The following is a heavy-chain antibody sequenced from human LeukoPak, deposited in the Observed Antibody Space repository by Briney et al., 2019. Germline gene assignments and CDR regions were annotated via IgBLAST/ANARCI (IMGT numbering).Heavy chain of an antibody. J-gene: IGHJ6*02. V-gene: IGHV3-66*01. Sequence: GGSLRLSCAASGFTVSSNYMSWVRQAPGKGLEWVSVIYSGGSTYYADSVKGRFTISRDNSKNTLYLQMNSLRAEDTAVCYCARDYYGSGMDVWGQGTTVTVSS. D-gene: IGHD3-10*01. CDR2: IYSGGST. CDR1: GFTVSSNY. CDR3: ARDYYGSGMDV.